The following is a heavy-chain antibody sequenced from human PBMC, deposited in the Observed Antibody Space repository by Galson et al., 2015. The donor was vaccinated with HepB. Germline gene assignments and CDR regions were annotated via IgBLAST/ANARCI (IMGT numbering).Heavy chain of an antibody. Sequence: SLRLSCAASGFTFSNYAMSWVRQAPGKGLEWVSGINGSGGRTFYADSVKGRFTISRDNSKNTLYLQINSLRAEDTAVYYCAKDSLGSETFGYLDYWGQGTLVTVSS. V-gene: IGHV3-23*01. CDR3: AKDSLGSETFGYLDY. D-gene: IGHD3-10*01. CDR1: GFTFSNYA. CDR2: INGSGGRT. J-gene: IGHJ4*02.